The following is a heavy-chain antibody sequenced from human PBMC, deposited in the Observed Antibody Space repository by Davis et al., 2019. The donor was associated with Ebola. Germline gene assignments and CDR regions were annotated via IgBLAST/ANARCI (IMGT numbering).Heavy chain of an antibody. CDR2: FDHSGST. CDR1: GYSISRGYY. V-gene: IGHV4-38-2*02. D-gene: IGHD3-9*01. Sequence: MPSETLSLTCTVSGYSISRGYYWGWFRQPPGKGLEWISTFDHSGSTYYNASLKSRVTISVDTSRNQFSLSLSSVTAADTAVYYCARSHSDWLLPFDYWGQGTLATVSS. J-gene: IGHJ4*02. CDR3: ARSHSDWLLPFDY.